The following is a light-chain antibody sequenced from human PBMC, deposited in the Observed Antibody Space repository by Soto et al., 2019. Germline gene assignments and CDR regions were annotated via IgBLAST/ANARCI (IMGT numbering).Light chain of an antibody. Sequence: EIVLTQSPSTLSVSPGERATLSCKTSQTVLTNLDWYKQKPGQAPRLLGYGASTRATDVPASFSGSGSGTEFTLTISSLQAEDFAVYYCQQYNNWPITFGPGTRLEIK. V-gene: IGKV3D-15*01. J-gene: IGKJ5*01. CDR1: QTVLTN. CDR2: GAS. CDR3: QQYNNWPIT.